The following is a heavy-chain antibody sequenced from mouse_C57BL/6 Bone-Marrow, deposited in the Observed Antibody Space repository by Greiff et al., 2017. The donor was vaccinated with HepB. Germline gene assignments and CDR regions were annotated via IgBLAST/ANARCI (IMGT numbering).Heavy chain of an antibody. CDR3: ARSSNYAAY. J-gene: IGHJ3*01. CDR1: GYTFTSYW. Sequence: QVQLKQPGAELVMPGASVKLSCKASGYTFTSYWMHWVKQRPGQGLEWIGEIDPSDSYTNYNQKFKGKSTLTVDKSSSTAYMQLSSLTSEDSAVYYCARSSNYAAYWGQGTLVTVSA. CDR2: IDPSDSYT. V-gene: IGHV1-69*01. D-gene: IGHD2-5*01.